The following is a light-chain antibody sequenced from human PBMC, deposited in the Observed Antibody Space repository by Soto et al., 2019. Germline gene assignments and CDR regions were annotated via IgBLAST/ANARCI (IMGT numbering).Light chain of an antibody. Sequence: EIVLAQSPATLSLSPGARAPLSCRASQSVSRYLAWYQQKPGQAPRLLIYDASNRATGIPARFSGSGSGTDFTLTISSLEPEDFAVYYCQQRSNWLWTFGQGTKVDIK. CDR3: QQRSNWLWT. V-gene: IGKV3-11*01. CDR1: QSVSRY. CDR2: DAS. J-gene: IGKJ1*01.